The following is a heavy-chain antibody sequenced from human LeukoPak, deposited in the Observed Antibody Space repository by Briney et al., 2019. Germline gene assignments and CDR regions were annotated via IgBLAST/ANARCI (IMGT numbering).Heavy chain of an antibody. CDR1: GYTFTSYG. CDR2: VSAYNGNT. Sequence: GASVKVSCKASGYTFTSYGISWVRQAPGQGLEWMGWVSAYNGNTNYAQKLQGRVTMTTDTSTSTAYMELRSLRSDDTAVYYCARSDPYYYDSSGPSEYWGQGTLVTVSS. V-gene: IGHV1-18*01. CDR3: ARSDPYYYDSSGPSEY. D-gene: IGHD3-22*01. J-gene: IGHJ4*02.